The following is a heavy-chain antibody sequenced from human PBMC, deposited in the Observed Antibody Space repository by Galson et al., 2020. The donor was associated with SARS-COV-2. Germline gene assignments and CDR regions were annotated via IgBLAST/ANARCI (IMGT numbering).Heavy chain of an antibody. CDR3: ASEPLGYDSSGYQVKYYFDY. Sequence: SETLSLTCTVSGGSVSSGSYYWSWIRQPPGKGLEWIGYISYSGRPNSNPSRKSRVTISVDTSKNPFSLTLSSVTAADTAVYYCASEPLGYDSSGYQVKYYFDYWGQGTLVTVSS. V-gene: IGHV4-61*01. CDR2: ISYSGRP. J-gene: IGHJ4*02. CDR1: GGSVSSGSYY. D-gene: IGHD3-22*01.